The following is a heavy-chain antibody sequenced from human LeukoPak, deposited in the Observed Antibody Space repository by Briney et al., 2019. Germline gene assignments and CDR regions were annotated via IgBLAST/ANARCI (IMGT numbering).Heavy chain of an antibody. J-gene: IGHJ6*02. D-gene: IGHD3-10*01. CDR3: AREGTTMVRGALGGMDV. V-gene: IGHV3-66*01. CDR2: IYSGGST. CDR1: GFTVSSNY. Sequence: GGSLRLSCAASGFTVSSNYMSWVRQAPGKGLEWVSVIYSGGSTYYADSVKGRFIISRDNSKNTLYLQMNSLRAEDTAVYYCAREGTTMVRGALGGMDVWGQGTTVTVSS.